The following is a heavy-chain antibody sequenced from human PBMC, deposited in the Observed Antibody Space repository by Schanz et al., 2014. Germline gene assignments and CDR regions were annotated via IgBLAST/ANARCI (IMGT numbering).Heavy chain of an antibody. Sequence: QVELVDSGGGLVKPGGSLRLSCAPSGFTFRDYYMAWVRQAPGKGLEWLSSISHTGETQHSADSVQGRFTISRDNAKNSLYLQLSSLQGEDTAVYFCAKVAPAATYLDSWGLGSLVTVSS. CDR2: ISHTGETQ. J-gene: IGHJ4*02. D-gene: IGHD2-2*01. V-gene: IGHV3-11*01. CDR3: AKVAPAATYLDS. CDR1: GFTFRDYY.